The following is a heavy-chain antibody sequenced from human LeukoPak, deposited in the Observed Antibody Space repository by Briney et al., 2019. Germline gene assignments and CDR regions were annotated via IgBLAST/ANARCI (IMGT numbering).Heavy chain of an antibody. CDR2: ISSSSSTI. D-gene: IGHD6-19*01. CDR3: ARETFIAVAAGDYYYYYGMDV. CDR1: GFTFSSYS. Sequence: GGSLRLSCAASGFTFSSYSMNWVRQAPGEGLEWVSYISSSSSTIYYADSVKGRFTISRDNAKNSLYLQMNSLRAEDTAVYYCARETFIAVAAGDYYYYYGMDVWGQGTTVTVSS. V-gene: IGHV3-48*01. J-gene: IGHJ6*02.